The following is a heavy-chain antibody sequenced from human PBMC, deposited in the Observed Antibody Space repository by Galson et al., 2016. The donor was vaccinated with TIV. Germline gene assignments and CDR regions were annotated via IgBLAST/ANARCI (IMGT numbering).Heavy chain of an antibody. CDR3: ARPSSSCRGCSYYYYMDV. Sequence: SVKVSCKASGGTFNIYAISWMRQAPGQGLEWMGGILPIFGAATYAQKFQGRVTITADESTNTAYMELSSLKSDDTAMYYCARPSSSCRGCSYYYYMDVWGKGTTVTVSS. CDR1: GGTFNIYA. V-gene: IGHV1-69*13. CDR2: ILPIFGAA. D-gene: IGHD6-19*01. J-gene: IGHJ6*03.